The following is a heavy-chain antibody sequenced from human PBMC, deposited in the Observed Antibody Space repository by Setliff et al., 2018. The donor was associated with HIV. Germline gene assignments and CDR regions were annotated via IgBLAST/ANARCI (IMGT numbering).Heavy chain of an antibody. Sequence: GGSLRLSCTTSGFTLGDYAMNWVRQAPGKGLEWVGFIRNKAYGGTTEYAASVKGRFTIPRDDSKSIAYLQMNSLRAEDSAVYYCASTSLPCSGGSCSLFYYYYYMDVWGKGTTVTVSS. D-gene: IGHD2-15*01. V-gene: IGHV3-49*04. CDR2: IRNKAYGGTT. CDR1: GFTLGDYA. J-gene: IGHJ6*03. CDR3: ASTSLPCSGGSCSLFYYYYYMDV.